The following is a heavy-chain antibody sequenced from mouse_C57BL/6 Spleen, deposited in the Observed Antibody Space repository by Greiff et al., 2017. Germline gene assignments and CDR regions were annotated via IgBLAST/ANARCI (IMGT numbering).Heavy chain of an antibody. CDR1: GYTFTDYE. CDR3: TRNGYLDY. D-gene: IGHD1-1*02. J-gene: IGHJ2*01. Sequence: QVQLKESGAELVRPGASVTLSCKASGYTFTDYEMHWVKQTPVHGLEWIGAIDPETGGTAYNQKFKGKAILTADKSSSTAYMELRSLTSEDSAVYYCTRNGYLDYWGQGTTLTVSS. CDR2: IDPETGGT. V-gene: IGHV1-15*01.